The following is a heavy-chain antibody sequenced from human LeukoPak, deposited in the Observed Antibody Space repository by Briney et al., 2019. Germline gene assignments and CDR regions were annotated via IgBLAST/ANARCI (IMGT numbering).Heavy chain of an antibody. Sequence: ASVKVSCKASGYTFTSYGISWVRQAPGQGLEWMGWISAYNGNTNYAQKLQGRVTMTTDTSTSAAYMELRSLRSDDTAVYYCARDRPYYDSSGYPGGYYYYYGMDVWGQGTTVTVSS. V-gene: IGHV1-18*01. CDR2: ISAYNGNT. J-gene: IGHJ6*02. D-gene: IGHD3-22*01. CDR3: ARDRPYYDSSGYPGGYYYYYGMDV. CDR1: GYTFTSYG.